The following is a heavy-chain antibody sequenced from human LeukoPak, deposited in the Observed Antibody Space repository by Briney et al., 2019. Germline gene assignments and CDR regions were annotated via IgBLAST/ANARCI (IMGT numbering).Heavy chain of an antibody. J-gene: IGHJ6*03. CDR2: IRYDGNNK. CDR1: GFTFSSYG. D-gene: IGHD5-12*01. Sequence: GGSLRLSCAASGFTFSSYGMHWVRQAPGKGLEGVAFIRYDGNNKYYADSVKGRFTISRDNSKNTLYLQMNSLRAEDTAVYYCARTWPRNYYYMDVWGKGTTVTVSS. V-gene: IGHV3-30*02. CDR3: ARTWPRNYYYMDV.